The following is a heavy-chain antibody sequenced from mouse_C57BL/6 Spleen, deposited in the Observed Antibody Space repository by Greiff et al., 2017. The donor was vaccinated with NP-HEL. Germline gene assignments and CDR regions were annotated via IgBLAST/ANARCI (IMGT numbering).Heavy chain of an antibody. Sequence: VQLQQPGAELVRPGSSVKLSCKASGYTFTSYWMHWVKQRPIQGLEWIGNIDPSDSETHYNQKFKDKATLTVDKSSSTAYMQLSSLTSEDSAVYYCARHTTVTSYAMDYWGQGTSVTVSS. CDR1: GYTFTSYW. J-gene: IGHJ4*01. CDR2: IDPSDSET. V-gene: IGHV1-52*01. D-gene: IGHD1-1*01. CDR3: ARHTTVTSYAMDY.